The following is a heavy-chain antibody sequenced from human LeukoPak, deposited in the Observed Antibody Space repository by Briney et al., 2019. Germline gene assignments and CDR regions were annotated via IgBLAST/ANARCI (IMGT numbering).Heavy chain of an antibody. Sequence: ASVKVSCKVSGYTLTELSMRWVRQAPGKGLEWMGGFDPEDGETIYAQKFQGRVTMTEDTSTDTAYMELSSLRSEDTAVYYCATAAKGHRRVFDYWGQGTLVTVSS. D-gene: IGHD2-15*01. CDR1: GYTLTELS. CDR3: ATAAKGHRRVFDY. CDR2: FDPEDGET. V-gene: IGHV1-24*01. J-gene: IGHJ4*02.